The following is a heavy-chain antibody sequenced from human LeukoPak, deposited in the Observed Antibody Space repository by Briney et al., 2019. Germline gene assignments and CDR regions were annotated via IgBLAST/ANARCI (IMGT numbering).Heavy chain of an antibody. CDR3: ASGGPIRDGYNLWY. CDR2: IFTSGST. CDR1: GGSISSGNYY. Sequence: SETLSLTCTVSGGSISSGNYYWSWIRQPAGKELEWIGRIFTSGSTNYNPSLKSRVTISVDTSKNQFSLKLSSVTAADTAVYYCASGGPIRDGYNLWYWGQGTLVTVSS. D-gene: IGHD5-24*01. V-gene: IGHV4-61*02. J-gene: IGHJ4*02.